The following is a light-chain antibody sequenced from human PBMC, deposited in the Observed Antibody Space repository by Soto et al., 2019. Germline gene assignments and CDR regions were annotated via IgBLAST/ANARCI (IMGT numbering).Light chain of an antibody. CDR2: AAS. V-gene: IGKV1-39*01. CDR1: QSISTN. Sequence: DIQMTQSPSSLSASVGDRVTITCRASQSISTNLNWYQRKPGKAPRLLMYAASTLQSGVPSRFSGSGSGTDFTLTISSLQPEDFATYDCQQSYSAPFTFGPGTKVDLK. CDR3: QQSYSAPFT. J-gene: IGKJ3*01.